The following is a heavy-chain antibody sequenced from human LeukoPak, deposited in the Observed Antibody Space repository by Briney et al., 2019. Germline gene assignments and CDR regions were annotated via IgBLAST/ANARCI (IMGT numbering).Heavy chain of an antibody. CDR3: ARMREYYYDSSGYYDY. Sequence: SETLSLTCTVSGGSISSYYRSWIRQPAGKGLEWIGRIYTSGSTNYNPSLKSRVTMSVDTSKNQFSLKLSSVTAADTAVYYCARMREYYYDSSGYYDYWGQGTLVTVSS. CDR2: IYTSGST. D-gene: IGHD3-22*01. J-gene: IGHJ4*02. V-gene: IGHV4-4*07. CDR1: GGSISSYY.